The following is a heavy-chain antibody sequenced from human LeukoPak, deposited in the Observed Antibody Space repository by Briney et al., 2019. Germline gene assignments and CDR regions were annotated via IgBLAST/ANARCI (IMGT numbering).Heavy chain of an antibody. J-gene: IGHJ4*02. CDR2: ISSSSSAI. CDR3: AQKGGTDH. Sequence: GGSLRLSCAASGFTFSTYSMNWVRQAPGKGLEWISYISSSSSAIYYADSVKGRFTISRDNAKNSLYLQMSSLRDEDTAVYYCAQKGGTDHWGQGTLVTVSS. CDR1: GFTFSTYS. V-gene: IGHV3-48*02. D-gene: IGHD2-15*01.